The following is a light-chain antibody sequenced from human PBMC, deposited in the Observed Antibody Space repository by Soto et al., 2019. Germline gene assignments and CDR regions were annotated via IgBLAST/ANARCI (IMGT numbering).Light chain of an antibody. CDR2: GAS. CDR1: QRKSSSY. Sequence: EVVLAQSPGTRSLSPGERATLSCRASQRKSSSYLAWYQQKPGQAPRLLIYGASSRATGITDRFSGSGSGTDFTLTISRLEPEDFAVYYCQQHGISPLTFGGGTKVEIK. V-gene: IGKV3-20*01. J-gene: IGKJ4*01. CDR3: QQHGISPLT.